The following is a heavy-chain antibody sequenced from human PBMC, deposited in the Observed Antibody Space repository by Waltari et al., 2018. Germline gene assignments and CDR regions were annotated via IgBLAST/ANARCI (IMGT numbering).Heavy chain of an antibody. J-gene: IGHJ4*02. D-gene: IGHD1-26*01. Sequence: EVQLVESGGGLIQPGGSLRLSCAVSGVTVSTTYMTWVRQTPGKGMEWVSTIYTGVSTYYAESVKGRFTISRDNSKNTLYLQMNSLRAEDTAVYFCARDGNSSFHFDYWGQGTLVTVSS. CDR1: GVTVSTTY. CDR3: ARDGNSSFHFDY. V-gene: IGHV3-53*01. CDR2: IYTGVST.